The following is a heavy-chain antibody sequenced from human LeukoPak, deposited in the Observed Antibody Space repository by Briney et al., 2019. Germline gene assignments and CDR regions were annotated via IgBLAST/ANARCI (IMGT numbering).Heavy chain of an antibody. D-gene: IGHD3-10*01. J-gene: IGHJ4*02. CDR2: INHSGST. Sequence: SETLSLTCAVYGGSFSGYYWSWIRQPPGKGLEWIGEINHSGSTNYNPSLKSRVTISVDTPKNQFSLKLSSVTAAVTAVYYCARQRELLWFGELLPSPFDYWGQGTLVTVSS. CDR3: ARQRELLWFGELLPSPFDY. CDR1: GGSFSGYY. V-gene: IGHV4-34*01.